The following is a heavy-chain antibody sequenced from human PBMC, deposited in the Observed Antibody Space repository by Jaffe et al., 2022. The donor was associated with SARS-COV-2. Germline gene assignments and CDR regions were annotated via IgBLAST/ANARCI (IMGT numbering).Heavy chain of an antibody. CDR3: ARGRRTTVITDLDP. J-gene: IGHJ5*02. CDR1: GYIFTTYW. V-gene: IGHV5-51*01. Sequence: EVQLVQSGAEVKKPGESLKISCKASGYIFTTYWIAWVRQMPGKGLEWMGIIYPADSDTRYSPSFQGQVTISADKFINTASLQWSSLKASDTAMYYCARGRRTTVITDLDPWGQGTLVTVSS. D-gene: IGHD4-17*01. CDR2: IYPADSDT.